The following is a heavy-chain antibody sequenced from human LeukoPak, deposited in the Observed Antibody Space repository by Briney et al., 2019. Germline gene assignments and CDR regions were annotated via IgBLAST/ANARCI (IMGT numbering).Heavy chain of an antibody. D-gene: IGHD1-26*01. CDR3: ARDQGIEGATYMDV. Sequence: GGSLRLSCAASGFTFNNYAMHWVRRAPGKGLESVSAISTNGDNTYYGNSVKGRFTISRDNSKNTVYLHMGSLRVEDMAEYHCARDQGIEGATYMDVWGRGTTVIVSS. J-gene: IGHJ6*03. CDR1: GFTFNNYA. CDR2: ISTNGDNT. V-gene: IGHV3-64*01.